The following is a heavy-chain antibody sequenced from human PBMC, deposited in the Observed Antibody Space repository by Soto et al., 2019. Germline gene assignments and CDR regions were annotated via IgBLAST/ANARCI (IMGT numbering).Heavy chain of an antibody. V-gene: IGHV3-21*01. CDR3: ARARNDYGAWYYFDY. CDR2: ISPGSSNI. Sequence: EVQLVESGGGLVKPGGSLRLSCAVSGFTFHTYSMNWVRQAPGKGLEWVSSISPGSSNIYYAQSVKGRFTISRDNAKNSLSLQMNSLRAVDTAVYYCARARNDYGAWYYFDYWGQGTLVTVSS. CDR1: GFTFHTYS. D-gene: IGHD4-17*01. J-gene: IGHJ4*02.